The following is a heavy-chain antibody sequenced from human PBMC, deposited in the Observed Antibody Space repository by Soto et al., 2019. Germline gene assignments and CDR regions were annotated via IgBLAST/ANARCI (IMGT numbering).Heavy chain of an antibody. J-gene: IGHJ6*02. CDR1: GISFSDSA. CDR3: ERDLHTMLGVVIRENGLDV. V-gene: IGHV3-23*01. CDR2: MSVNGFGI. Sequence: GGFLRLSCTVFGISFSDSAMTWVRQLPGKGLEWVSGMSVNGFGIYYTDYVKGRFTISNDNSKNTVYTNINSLRAEETAVYYCERDLHTMLGVVIRENGLDVWGQGTTVTVSS. D-gene: IGHD3-3*01.